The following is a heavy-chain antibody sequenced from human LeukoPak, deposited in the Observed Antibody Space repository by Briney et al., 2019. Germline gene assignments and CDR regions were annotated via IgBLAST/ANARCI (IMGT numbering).Heavy chain of an antibody. CDR2: IGGSDGRT. CDR3: AKDSSSYDWGYMDV. D-gene: IGHD3-22*01. J-gene: IGHJ6*03. CDR1: GFTFSTYA. V-gene: IGHV3-23*01. Sequence: GGSLRLSCAASGFTFSTYAMSWVRQAPGKGLEWVSLIGGSDGRTRYADSVKGRFTISRDNSKNTLYMEMNSLRAEDTAVYYCAKDSSSYDWGYMDVWGKGTTVTISS.